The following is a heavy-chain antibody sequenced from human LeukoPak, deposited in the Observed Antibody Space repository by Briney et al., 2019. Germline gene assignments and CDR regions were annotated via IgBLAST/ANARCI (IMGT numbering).Heavy chain of an antibody. CDR1: GFAFSVYA. Sequence: GGSLRLSCTASGFAFSVYAMSWLRQPPGKGLGWVSTINANSGTTSYAASVRGRFTISRDNSKNTLYLQLNALRADDTATYYCAKPHSGGLAVTADWFQPWGQGTPGGVS. J-gene: IGHJ5*01. CDR3: AKPHSGGLAVTADWFQP. D-gene: IGHD6-19*01. V-gene: IGHV3-23*01. CDR2: INANSGTT.